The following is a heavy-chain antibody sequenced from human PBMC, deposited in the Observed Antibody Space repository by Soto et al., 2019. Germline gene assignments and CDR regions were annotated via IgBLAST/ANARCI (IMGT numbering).Heavy chain of an antibody. CDR3: ARISSRDYYDSSGYST. V-gene: IGHV1-69*13. J-gene: IGHJ3*01. CDR2: IIPIFGTA. CDR1: GGTFSSYA. D-gene: IGHD3-22*01. Sequence: SVKVSCKASGGTFSSYAISWVRQAPGQGLEWMGGIIPIFGTANYAQKFQGRVTITADESTSTAYMELSSLRSEDTAVYYCARISSRDYYDSSGYSTWGQGTMVTVS.